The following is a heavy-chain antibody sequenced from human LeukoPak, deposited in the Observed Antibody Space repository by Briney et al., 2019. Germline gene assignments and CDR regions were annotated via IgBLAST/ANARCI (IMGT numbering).Heavy chain of an antibody. D-gene: IGHD6-19*01. CDR2: ISWNSGSI. CDR3: AKDRSSSGWYDYFDY. Sequence: GGSLRLSCTASGFAFDEHGMSWVRQVPGKGLEWVSGISWNSGSIGYADSVKGRFTISRDNAKNSLYLQMNSLRAEDTALYYCAKDRSSSGWYDYFDYWGQGTLVTVSS. V-gene: IGHV3-9*01. CDR1: GFAFDEHG. J-gene: IGHJ4*02.